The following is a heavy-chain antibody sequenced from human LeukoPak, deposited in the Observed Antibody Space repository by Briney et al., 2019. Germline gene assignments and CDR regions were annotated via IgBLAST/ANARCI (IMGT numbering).Heavy chain of an antibody. Sequence: PSETLSLTCNVSGASISSSTYHWGWIRQPPGKGLECIASIYYRGRTYYNPSLKSRVTISVDTSKNQFSLKLSSVTAADTAVYYCARGALSDIVVVPAAIQSKDYYYMDVWGKGTTVTVSS. V-gene: IGHV4-39*07. CDR2: IYYRGRT. D-gene: IGHD2-2*02. CDR1: GASISSSTYH. J-gene: IGHJ6*03. CDR3: ARGALSDIVVVPAAIQSKDYYYMDV.